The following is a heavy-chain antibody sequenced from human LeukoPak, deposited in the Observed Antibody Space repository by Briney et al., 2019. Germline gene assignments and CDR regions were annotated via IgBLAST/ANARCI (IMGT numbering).Heavy chain of an antibody. Sequence: GGSLRLSCAASGFTFSSYGMHWVRQAPGKGLEWVAVISYDGSNKYYADSVKGRFTISRDNSKNTLYLQMYSLRAEDTAVYYCAKAATMVRGVMGFNYWGQGTLVTVSS. D-gene: IGHD3-10*01. CDR3: AKAATMVRGVMGFNY. CDR2: ISYDGSNK. V-gene: IGHV3-30*18. J-gene: IGHJ4*02. CDR1: GFTFSSYG.